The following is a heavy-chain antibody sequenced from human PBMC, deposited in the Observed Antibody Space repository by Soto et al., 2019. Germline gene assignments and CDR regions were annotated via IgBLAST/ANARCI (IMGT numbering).Heavy chain of an antibody. D-gene: IGHD6-6*01. CDR3: AREYSSSTHVDY. Sequence: QVQLVQSGAEVKKPGASVKVSCKASGYTFTGYYMHWVRQAPGQGLEWMGWINPNSGGTTYAQKFQGRVTMTRDTSISTAYMELSRLRSDDTAVYYCAREYSSSTHVDYWGQGTLVTVSS. J-gene: IGHJ4*02. CDR1: GYTFTGYY. V-gene: IGHV1-2*02. CDR2: INPNSGGT.